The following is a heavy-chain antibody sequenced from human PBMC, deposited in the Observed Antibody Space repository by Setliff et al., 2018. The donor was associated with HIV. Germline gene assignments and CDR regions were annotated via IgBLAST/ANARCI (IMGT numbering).Heavy chain of an antibody. J-gene: IGHJ4*02. Sequence: SETLSLTCTVSGGSISSSHDFWNWIRQPPGKGLEWIGAISYGGITYYNPSLTSRVTISVDTSKNQFSLKVTSVTAADTAVYYCARVPGRDYYDTSGDFDYWGLGTLITVSS. CDR3: ARVPGRDYYDTSGDFDY. D-gene: IGHD3-22*01. V-gene: IGHV4-39*07. CDR1: GGSISSSHDF. CDR2: ISYGGIT.